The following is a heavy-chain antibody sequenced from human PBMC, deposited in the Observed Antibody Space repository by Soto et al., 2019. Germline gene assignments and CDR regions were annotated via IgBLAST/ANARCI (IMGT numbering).Heavy chain of an antibody. CDR2: INGDGSTT. CDR3: ARARMPGES. V-gene: IGHV3-74*01. D-gene: IGHD2-2*01. Sequence: EVQLLESGGGLVQPGGSLRLSCAASGFSLGPYCMHWVRQVPGKGLVWVARINGDGSTTNYADSVKVRFTISRDNAKNKLHMQINSARAAATYVYHCARARMPGESWGQGTLVTVSS. J-gene: IGHJ1*01. CDR1: GFSLGPYC.